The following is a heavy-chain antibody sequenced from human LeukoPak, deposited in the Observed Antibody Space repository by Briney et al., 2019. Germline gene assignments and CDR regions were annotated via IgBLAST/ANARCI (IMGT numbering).Heavy chain of an antibody. CDR3: AARGYCSGTSCLLEY. D-gene: IGHD2-2*01. J-gene: IGHJ4*02. CDR1: GFTFGNYW. V-gene: IGHV3-74*01. CDR2: INNRGSDT. Sequence: GGSLRLSCAASGFTFGNYWMHWVRQAPGKGLVWLSRINNRGSDTVYADSVKGRFTISRDNAKNTLYVQMNSLRAEDTAVYYCAARGYCSGTSCLLEYWGQGTLVIVSS.